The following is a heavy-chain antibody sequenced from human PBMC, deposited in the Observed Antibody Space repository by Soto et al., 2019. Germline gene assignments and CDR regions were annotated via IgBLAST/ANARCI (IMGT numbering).Heavy chain of an antibody. Sequence: PGGSLRLSCAASGFTFSGCSMNWVRKAPGKGLEGVSYISSSSSTIYYADSVKGRVASSRDKAKNSLYPQMNSLRAEDTAVYYCARGRGMQQWLPTTGDAFDIWGQGTMVTVSS. CDR3: ARGRGMQQWLPTTGDAFDI. V-gene: IGHV3-48*01. D-gene: IGHD6-19*01. CDR2: ISSSSSTI. CDR1: GFTFSGCS. J-gene: IGHJ3*02.